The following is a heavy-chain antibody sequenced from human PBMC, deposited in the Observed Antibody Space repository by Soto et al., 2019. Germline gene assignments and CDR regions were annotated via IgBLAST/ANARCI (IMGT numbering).Heavy chain of an antibody. V-gene: IGHV1-46*01. CDR2: INPNGGST. CDR1: GYIFTNYY. D-gene: IGHD7-27*01. J-gene: IGHJ4*02. Sequence: QAQLVQSGAEVKNPGASVKLSCKASGYIFTNYYIHWVRQAPGQGLEWMAIINPNGGSTNYAQEFQGRVTLARDTFTNTVYMELSSLRSEDTAIYYCARDLTSGDYWGLGTLVTVSS. CDR3: ARDLTSGDY.